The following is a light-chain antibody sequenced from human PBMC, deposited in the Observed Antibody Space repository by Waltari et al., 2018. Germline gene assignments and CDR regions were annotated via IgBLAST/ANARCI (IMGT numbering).Light chain of an antibody. V-gene: IGKV1-39*01. Sequence: IQMTQSPSSLSASVRDRVSITCRASQNIDNYLNWYQQKPGKAPKLLIYAASALQSGVPSRFSGSGSGTEFTLTISSLQPEDFANYYCQQSYSNSLTFGGGTRVEIK. CDR3: QQSYSNSLT. CDR1: QNIDNY. J-gene: IGKJ4*01. CDR2: AAS.